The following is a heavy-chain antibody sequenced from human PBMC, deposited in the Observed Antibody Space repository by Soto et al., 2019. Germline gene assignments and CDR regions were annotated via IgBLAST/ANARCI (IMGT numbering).Heavy chain of an antibody. D-gene: IGHD1-26*01. J-gene: IGHJ4*02. CDR3: ARDPVGVTHFDY. V-gene: IGHV4-59*01. Sequence: SETHSHTSTVDSIHTLYWNWIRQPPGKGLEWIGYIYYLGRTNYNSSLKSRITMSIDTSKNQFSLKLSSVTAADTAIYYCARDPVGVTHFDYWGQGAPVTVSS. CDR1: SIHTLY. CDR2: IYYLGRT.